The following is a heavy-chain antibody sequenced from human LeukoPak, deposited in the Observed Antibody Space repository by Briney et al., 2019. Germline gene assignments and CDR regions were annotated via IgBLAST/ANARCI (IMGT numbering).Heavy chain of an antibody. Sequence: GGSLRLSCAASGFTFSSYAMSGGRQGPGKGLEWVSAISGSGGSTYYAASVKGRFTISRDNSKNTLYLQMNSLRAEDTAVYYCAKRAYYGPLGYFDLWGRGTLVTVSS. CDR2: ISGSGGST. J-gene: IGHJ2*01. V-gene: IGHV3-23*01. CDR1: GFTFSSYA. CDR3: AKRAYYGPLGYFDL. D-gene: IGHD4-17*01.